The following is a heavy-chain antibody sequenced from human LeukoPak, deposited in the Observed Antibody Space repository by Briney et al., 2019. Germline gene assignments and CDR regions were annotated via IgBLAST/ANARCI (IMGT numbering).Heavy chain of an antibody. CDR3: ASGGDSSGHTDY. Sequence: ASVKVSCKASGYTFTSNDINWVRQATRQGLEWMGWMNPNSGNTGYAQKFQGRVTMNRNTSISTAYMELSSVRSEDTAVYYCASGGDSSGHTDYWGQGTLVTVSS. D-gene: IGHD3-22*01. CDR2: MNPNSGNT. V-gene: IGHV1-8*01. J-gene: IGHJ4*02. CDR1: GYTFTSND.